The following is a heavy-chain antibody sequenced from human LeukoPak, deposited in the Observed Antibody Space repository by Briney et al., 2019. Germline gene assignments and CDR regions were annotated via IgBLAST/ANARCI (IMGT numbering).Heavy chain of an antibody. CDR2: ASNSGSST. J-gene: IGHJ3*02. D-gene: IGHD3-9*01. V-gene: IGHV3-23*05. CDR1: GFNFVFEA. Sequence: GGSLTLSCAASGFNFVFEAMTWVRQAPGKGLEWVSSASNSGSSTYYARAVKGRFTISRDNSKNILHLQMSSLRVDDTAVYYCAKGLSLSGHMSGYPFGAFETWGQGTMVTVSS. CDR3: AKGLSLSGHMSGYPFGAFET.